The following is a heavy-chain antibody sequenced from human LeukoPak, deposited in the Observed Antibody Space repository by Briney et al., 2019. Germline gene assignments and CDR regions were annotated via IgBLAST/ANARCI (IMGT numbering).Heavy chain of an antibody. D-gene: IGHD6-19*01. CDR1: GGSFSGYY. J-gene: IGHJ6*03. V-gene: IGHV4-34*01. CDR2: INHSGST. Sequence: SETLSLTCAVYGGSFSGYYWSWIRQPPGKGLEWIGEINHSGSTNYNPSPKGRVTISVDTSKNQFSLKLSSVTAADTAVYYCARGEWQWLGGYYYMDVWGKGTTVTVSS. CDR3: ARGEWQWLGGYYYMDV.